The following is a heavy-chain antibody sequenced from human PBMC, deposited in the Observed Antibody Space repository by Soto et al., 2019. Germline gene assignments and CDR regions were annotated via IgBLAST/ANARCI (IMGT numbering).Heavy chain of an antibody. CDR3: ARRLTSTVSALGY. CDR1: GHTFTSYA. Sequence: QVHLVESGGGVVQAGRSLRLSCTASGHTFTSYAIHWVRQAPGKGLEWVSLISEDGGNKYFAESVRGRFPISRDNSKNTVYLQMNSLRPEDTAVYFCARRLTSTVSALGYWGQGTLVTVSS. V-gene: IGHV3-30-3*01. J-gene: IGHJ4*02. D-gene: IGHD6-19*01. CDR2: ISEDGGNK.